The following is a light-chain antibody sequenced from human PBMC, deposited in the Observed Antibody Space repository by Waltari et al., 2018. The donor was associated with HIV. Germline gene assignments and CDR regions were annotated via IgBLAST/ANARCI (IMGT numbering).Light chain of an antibody. Sequence: QSALTQPASVSGSPGQSITISCTGTSRDVRGYTYTSGYQQHPGKAPKLMIYGVSNRPSGVSTRCSGSKSGNTASLTISGLQAEDEADYYCSSYTSSSTLVFGGGTKLTVL. CDR1: SRDVRGYTY. V-gene: IGLV2-14*01. CDR3: SSYTSSSTLV. CDR2: GVS. J-gene: IGLJ2*01.